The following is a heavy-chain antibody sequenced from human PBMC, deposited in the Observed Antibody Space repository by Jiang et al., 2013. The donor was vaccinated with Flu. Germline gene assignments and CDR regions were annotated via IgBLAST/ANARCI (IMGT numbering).Heavy chain of an antibody. J-gene: IGHJ4*02. CDR1: GYTFTSYA. Sequence: KVSCKASGYTFTSYAMHWVRQAPGQRLEWMGWINAGNGNTKYSQKFQGRVTITRDTSASTAYMELSSLRSEDTAVYYCARGSGIAVAGSALIRRRPNTIDYWGQGTLVTVSS. D-gene: IGHD6-19*01. CDR2: INAGNGNT. V-gene: IGHV1-3*01. CDR3: ARGSGIAVAGSALIRRRPNTIDY.